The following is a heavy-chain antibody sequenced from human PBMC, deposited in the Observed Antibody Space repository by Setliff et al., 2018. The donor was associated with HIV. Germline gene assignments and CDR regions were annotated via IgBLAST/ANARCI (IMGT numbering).Heavy chain of an antibody. CDR1: GGSISSDY. V-gene: IGHV4-34*01. CDR2: INHGGST. J-gene: IGHJ4*02. CDR3: ARDAYYYGSGIDY. D-gene: IGHD3-10*01. Sequence: SETLSLTCTVSGGSISSDYWSWIRQSPGKGLEWIGAINHGGSTNYNPSLKSRVTISLDTSQSQFSLKLSSVTAADTAVYYCARDAYYYGSGIDYWGQGTLVTVSS.